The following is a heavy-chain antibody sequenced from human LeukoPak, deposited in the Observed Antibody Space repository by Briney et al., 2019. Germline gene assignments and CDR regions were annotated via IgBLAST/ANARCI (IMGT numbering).Heavy chain of an antibody. CDR2: IKQDGSEK. V-gene: IGHV3-7*01. Sequence: GGSLRLSCAASGFTFSSYSMNWVRQAPGKGLEWVANIKQDGSEKYYVDSVKGRFTISRDNAKNSLYLQMNSLRAEDTAVYYCARSMMSYDFWSGYYSQTLYYYYYYMDVWGKGTTVTVSS. CDR1: GFTFSSYS. J-gene: IGHJ6*03. CDR3: ARSMMSYDFWSGYYSQTLYYYYYYMDV. D-gene: IGHD3-3*01.